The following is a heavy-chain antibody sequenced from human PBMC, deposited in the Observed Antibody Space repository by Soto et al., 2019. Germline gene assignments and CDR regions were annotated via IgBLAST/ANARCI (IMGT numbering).Heavy chain of an antibody. CDR1: GYSFSYYG. D-gene: IGHD3-22*01. CDR2: SNPYNGHK. CDR3: VTDRLRGYDNSGFDS. V-gene: IGHV1-18*01. Sequence: ASVKVSCKAFGYSFSYYGINWVRQAPGQGLEWMGWSNPYNGHKNYAQKFADRLTMTTDTSTATVSMELRNLKSDDTAVYYCVTDRLRGYDNSGFDSWGQ. J-gene: IGHJ5*02.